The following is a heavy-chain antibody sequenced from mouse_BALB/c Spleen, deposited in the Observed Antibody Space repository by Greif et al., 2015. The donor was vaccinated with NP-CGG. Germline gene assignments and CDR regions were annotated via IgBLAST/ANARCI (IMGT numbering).Heavy chain of an antibody. V-gene: IGHV2-9*02. CDR3: ASDRSY. D-gene: IGHD2-14*01. CDR1: GFSLTSYG. CDR2: IWAGGST. J-gene: IGHJ2*01. Sequence: VKLQESGPGLVAPSQSLSITCTVSGFSLTSYGVHWVRQPPGKGLEWLGVIWAGGSTNYNSALMSRLSISKDNSKSXFTLKMNSLQTDDTAMYYCASDRSYWGQGTTLTVSS.